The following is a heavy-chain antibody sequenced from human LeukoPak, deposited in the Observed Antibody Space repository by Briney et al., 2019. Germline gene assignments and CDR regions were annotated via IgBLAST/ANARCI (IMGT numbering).Heavy chain of an antibody. CDR2: ISFSVNTK. V-gene: IGHV3-48*04. D-gene: IGHD6-19*01. J-gene: IGHJ4*02. Sequence: GGSLRLSCSASGFTFSDYSMNWVRQAPGKGLEWVSYISFSVNTKYYGDSVKGRFTISRDNAKNSLYLHMDSLRAEDTAVYYCARGAYSSGWAYFDHWGQGTLVTVSS. CDR3: ARGAYSSGWAYFDH. CDR1: GFTFSDYS.